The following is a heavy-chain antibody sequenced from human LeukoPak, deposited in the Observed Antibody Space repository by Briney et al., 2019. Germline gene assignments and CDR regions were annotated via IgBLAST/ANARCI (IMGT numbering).Heavy chain of an antibody. CDR2: ISPSGDST. J-gene: IGHJ5*02. CDR1: GFTFGSYT. CDR3: GRDFVGESGAGGP. V-gene: IGHV3-21*01. Sequence: GGSLRLSCAASGFTFGSYTMNWVRQAPGKGLEWVPSISPSGDSTWNADSVKGRFTISRDNPKNSVYLHMNSLRAEDTAIYYCGRDFVGESGAGGPWGQGILVTVSS. D-gene: IGHD3-10*01.